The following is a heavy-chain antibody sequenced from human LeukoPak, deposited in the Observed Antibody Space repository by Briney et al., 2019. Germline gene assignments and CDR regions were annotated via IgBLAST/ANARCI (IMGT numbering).Heavy chain of an antibody. V-gene: IGHV1-69*13. J-gene: IGHJ3*02. D-gene: IGHD5-12*01. CDR2: IIPIFGTA. Sequence: SVKVSCKASGGTFSSYAVSWVRQAPGQGLEWMGGIIPIFGTANYAQKFQGRVTITADESTSTAYMELSSLRSEDTAVYYCARFGYSGYVPLANDAFDIWGQGTMVTVSS. CDR1: GGTFSSYA. CDR3: ARFGYSGYVPLANDAFDI.